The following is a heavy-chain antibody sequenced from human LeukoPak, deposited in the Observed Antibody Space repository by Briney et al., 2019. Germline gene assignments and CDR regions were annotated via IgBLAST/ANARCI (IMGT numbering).Heavy chain of an antibody. CDR2: IYYSGST. J-gene: IGHJ5*02. V-gene: IGHV4-59*01. CDR1: GGSISSYY. Sequence: SSETLSLTCTVSGGSISSYYWSWIRQPPGKGLEWIGYIYYSGSTNYNPSLKSRVTILVDTSKNQFSLKLSSVTAADTAVYYCARDEYNWNDENWFDPWGQGTLVTVSS. D-gene: IGHD1-20*01. CDR3: ARDEYNWNDENWFDP.